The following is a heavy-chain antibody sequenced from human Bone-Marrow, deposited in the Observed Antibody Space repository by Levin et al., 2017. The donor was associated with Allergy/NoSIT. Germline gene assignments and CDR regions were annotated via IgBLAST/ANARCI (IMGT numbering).Heavy chain of an antibody. J-gene: IGHJ5*02. CDR1: GGSIGSADYF. D-gene: IGHD3-9*01. CDR2: IDHRANT. Sequence: SQTLSLTCTVSGGSIGSADYFWSWIRQPPGKGLEWIGYIDHRANTYYNPSLKSRLTISLDTSKSQFSLKLKSVTAADTGVYYCVGSSPPYYDILTGYYSGWFVPWGQGTLVTVSS. V-gene: IGHV4-30-4*01. CDR3: VGSSPPYYDILTGYYSGWFVP.